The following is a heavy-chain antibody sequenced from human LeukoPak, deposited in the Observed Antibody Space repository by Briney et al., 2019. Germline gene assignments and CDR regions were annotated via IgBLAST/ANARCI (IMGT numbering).Heavy chain of an antibody. V-gene: IGHV3-74*01. D-gene: IGHD3-3*01. CDR1: GFTFSGYW. Sequence: GGSLRLSCVTSGFTFSGYWMHWVRQGPEKGLELVARIDNDGHGIIYADSVKGRFTTSRDNVKNTLYLQMNSLRVEDTAVYYCAAGGGWDPSFGVVTHIDAWGKGTTVVVS. CDR3: AAGGGWDPSFGVVTHIDA. J-gene: IGHJ6*03. CDR2: IDNDGHGI.